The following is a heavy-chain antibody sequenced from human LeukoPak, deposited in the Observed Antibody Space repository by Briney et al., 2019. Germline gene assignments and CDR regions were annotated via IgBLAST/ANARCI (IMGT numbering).Heavy chain of an antibody. CDR3: AKDGYSGYDGYYFDY. Sequence: GRSLRLSCAASGFTFDDYAKHWVRQAPGKGLEWVSGISWNSGSIGYADSVKGRFTISRDNAKNSLYLQMNSLRAEDTAVYYCAKDGYSGYDGYYFDYWGQGTLVTVSS. D-gene: IGHD5-12*01. CDR1: GFTFDDYA. V-gene: IGHV3-9*01. J-gene: IGHJ4*02. CDR2: ISWNSGSI.